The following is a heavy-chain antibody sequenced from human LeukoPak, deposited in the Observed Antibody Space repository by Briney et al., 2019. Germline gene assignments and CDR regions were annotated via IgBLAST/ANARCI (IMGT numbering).Heavy chain of an antibody. J-gene: IGHJ3*02. D-gene: IGHD4/OR15-4a*01. CDR2: INWNGGST. V-gene: IGHV3-20*04. CDR1: GFTFDNYG. CDR3: ARGVLIRRHAFDI. Sequence: GGPLRLSCAASGFTFDNYGMRWVRHVPGKGLEGVSCINWNGGSTGNADSVKGRFPISRDNDKNSMYLQMDSLRGEDTALYYCARGVLIRRHAFDIWGQGTMVTVSS.